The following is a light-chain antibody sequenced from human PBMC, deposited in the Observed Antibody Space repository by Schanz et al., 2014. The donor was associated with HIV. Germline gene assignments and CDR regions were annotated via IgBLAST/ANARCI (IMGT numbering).Light chain of an antibody. Sequence: QSVLPQPASVSGSLGQSVTVSCTGTSSDVGGYNYVSWYQQHPGKAPKLMIYEVSKRPSGVSNRFSGSKSGYTASLTISGLQADDEADYYCSSYTTSSTLVFGGGTKLTVL. CDR2: EVS. J-gene: IGLJ2*01. CDR1: SSDVGGYNY. CDR3: SSYTTSSTLV. V-gene: IGLV2-14*01.